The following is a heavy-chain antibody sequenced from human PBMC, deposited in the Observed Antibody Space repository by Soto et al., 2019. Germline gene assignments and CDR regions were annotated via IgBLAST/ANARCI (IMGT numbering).Heavy chain of an antibody. J-gene: IGHJ4*02. CDR3: ARDDCRGGSGYYDY. CDR1: GYTFTGYG. D-gene: IGHD2-15*01. CDR2: ISAYNANT. V-gene: IGHV1-18*01. Sequence: ASVKVSCKASGYTFTGYGISWVRQAPGQGLEWMGWISAYNANTDYAQKLQGRVTMTTDTSTSTAYMELRSLRSDDTAVYYCARDDCRGGSGYYDYWGQGTLVTVSA.